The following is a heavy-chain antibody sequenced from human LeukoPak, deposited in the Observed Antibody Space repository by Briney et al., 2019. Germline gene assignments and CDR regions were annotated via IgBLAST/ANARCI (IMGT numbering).Heavy chain of an antibody. CDR2: IYYSGST. J-gene: IGHJ4*02. D-gene: IGHD5-12*01. CDR1: GGSISSYY. CDR3: ARDQSGYLSD. Sequence: TPSETLSLTCTVSGGSISSYYWSWIRQPPGKGLEWIGYIYYSGSTNYNPSLKSRVTISVDTSKNQFSLKLSSVTAADTAVYYCARDQSGYLSDWGQGTLVTVSS. V-gene: IGHV4-59*01.